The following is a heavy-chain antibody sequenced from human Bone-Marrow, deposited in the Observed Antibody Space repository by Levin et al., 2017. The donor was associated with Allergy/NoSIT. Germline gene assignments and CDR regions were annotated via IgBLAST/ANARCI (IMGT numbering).Heavy chain of an antibody. Sequence: QAGGSLRLSCAASGFTFSSYDMHWVRQATGKGLEWVSAIGTAGDTYYPGSVKGRFTISRENAKNSLYLQMNSLRAGDTAVYYCARDRGYCSGGSCYGYFDLWGRGTLVTVSS. CDR2: IGTAGDT. J-gene: IGHJ2*01. D-gene: IGHD2-15*01. V-gene: IGHV3-13*01. CDR3: ARDRGYCSGGSCYGYFDL. CDR1: GFTFSSYD.